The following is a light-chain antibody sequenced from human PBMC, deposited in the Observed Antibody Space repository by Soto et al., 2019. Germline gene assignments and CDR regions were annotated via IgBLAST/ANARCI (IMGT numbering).Light chain of an antibody. Sequence: EIVMTQSPATLSVSPGERATLSCRASQSLTSDYLAWYQQKPGQAPRLLIYGASTRATGIPARFSGSGSGTEFTLTISSLQSEDFEVYYCQQYNNWPITFGQGTRLEIK. J-gene: IGKJ5*01. CDR1: QSLTSD. CDR2: GAS. V-gene: IGKV3-15*01. CDR3: QQYNNWPIT.